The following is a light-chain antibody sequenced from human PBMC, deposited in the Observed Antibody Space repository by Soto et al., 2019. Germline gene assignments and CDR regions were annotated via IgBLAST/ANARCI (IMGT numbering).Light chain of an antibody. Sequence: DIVMTQSPLSLPVTPGEPASISCRSSQSLLYSNGYNYVDWYLQKPGQPPQLLIFLASSRASGVPDRFNGSGSGTDFTLRITTVEAEDVGVYYCMQVLQTPLTFGGGTKVDI. J-gene: IGKJ4*01. CDR2: LAS. CDR1: QSLLYSNGYNY. V-gene: IGKV2-28*01. CDR3: MQVLQTPLT.